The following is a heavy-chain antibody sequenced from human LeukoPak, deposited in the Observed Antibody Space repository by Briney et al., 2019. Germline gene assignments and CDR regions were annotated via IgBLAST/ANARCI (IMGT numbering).Heavy chain of an antibody. CDR3: ASTSGGYDHQFDY. D-gene: IGHD1-26*01. CDR2: IIPIFGTA. Sequence: ASVKVSCKASGYTFTGYYMHWVRQAPGQGLEWMGGIIPIFGTANYAQKFQGRVTITADESTSTAYMELSSLRSEDTAVYYCASTSGGYDHQFDYWGQGTLVTVSS. J-gene: IGHJ4*02. CDR1: GYTFTGYY. V-gene: IGHV1-69*13.